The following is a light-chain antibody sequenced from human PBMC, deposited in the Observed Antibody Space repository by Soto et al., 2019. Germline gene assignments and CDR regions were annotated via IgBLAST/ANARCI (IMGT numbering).Light chain of an antibody. CDR2: DAS. CDR3: QQYDNLPTLT. V-gene: IGKV1-33*01. J-gene: IGKJ4*01. Sequence: DIQMTQSPSSLSASVGDRVTITCQASHDLNIYLNWYQQKPGKAPKLLIYDASNLETGVPSRFSRSGSGKDFTFSISSLQPEDIATYYCQQYDNLPTLTFGGGTKVEIK. CDR1: HDLNIY.